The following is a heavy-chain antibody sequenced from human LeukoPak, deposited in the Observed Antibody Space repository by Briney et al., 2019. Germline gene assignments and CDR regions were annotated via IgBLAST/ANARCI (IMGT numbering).Heavy chain of an antibody. CDR2: IKEDGSEK. Sequence: PGGSLRLSCADSEFTFSSYWMSWVRQAPGKGLEWVAYIKEDGSEKYYVDSVKGRFTISRDNAKKSLYLQMNSLRAEDTAVYYCARHSYYYGSGRPLADYWGQGTLVTVS. V-gene: IGHV3-7*01. J-gene: IGHJ4*02. D-gene: IGHD3-10*01. CDR3: ARHSYYYGSGRPLADY. CDR1: EFTFSSYW.